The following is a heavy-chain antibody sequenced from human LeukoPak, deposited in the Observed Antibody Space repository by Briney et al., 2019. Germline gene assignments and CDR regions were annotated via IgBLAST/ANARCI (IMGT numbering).Heavy chain of an antibody. V-gene: IGHV3-13*01. J-gene: IGHJ4*02. Sequence: GGSLRLSCAASGFTFSSYDMHWVRQVTGKGLEWVSGIGKSGHTYYAGSVKGRFTISRENAKNSLYLQMNDLRAGDTAVYYCASGAEGWNYWGQGTLVAVSS. CDR1: GFTFSSYD. D-gene: IGHD2-15*01. CDR3: ASGAEGWNY. CDR2: IGKSGHT.